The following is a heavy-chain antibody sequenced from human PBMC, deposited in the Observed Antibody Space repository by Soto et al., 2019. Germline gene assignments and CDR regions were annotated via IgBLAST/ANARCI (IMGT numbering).Heavy chain of an antibody. D-gene: IGHD6-6*01. V-gene: IGHV3-21*01. CDR2: INTNSRSM. CDR3: ARGFSSSSWFDP. Sequence: NPGGSLRLSCAASGFTFSTFTMNWVRQAPGKGLEWVSSINTNSRSMFYADSVKGRFTISRDNAKNSLSLQTNSLTTEDTAVYYCARGFSSSSWFDPWGQGTLVTVSS. J-gene: IGHJ5*02. CDR1: GFTFSTFT.